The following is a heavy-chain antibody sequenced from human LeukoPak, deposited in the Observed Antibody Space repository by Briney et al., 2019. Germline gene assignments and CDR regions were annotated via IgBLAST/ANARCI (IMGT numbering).Heavy chain of an antibody. D-gene: IGHD6-6*01. CDR1: GGSFNGYY. V-gene: IGHV4-34*01. J-gene: IGHJ3*02. CDR2: INHSGST. CDR3: ARESSSSTPDAFDI. Sequence: SETLSLTCAVYGGSFNGYYWSWIRQPPGKGLEWIGEINHSGSTNYNPSLKSRVTISVDTSKNQFSLKLSSVTAADTAVYYCARESSSSTPDAFDIWGQGTMVTVSS.